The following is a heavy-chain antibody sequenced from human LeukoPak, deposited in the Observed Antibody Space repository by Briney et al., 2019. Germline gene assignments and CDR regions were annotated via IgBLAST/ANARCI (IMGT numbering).Heavy chain of an antibody. V-gene: IGHV4-34*01. D-gene: IGHD3-10*01. CDR1: GGSFSGYY. Sequence: PSETLSLTCAVYGGSFSGYYWSWIRQPPGKGLEWIGEINHSGSTNYNPSLKSRVTISVDTSKNQSSLKLSSVTAADTAVYYCARRNYYGSGSYYIWGRGTLVTVSS. J-gene: IGHJ4*02. CDR3: ARRNYYGSGSYYI. CDR2: INHSGST.